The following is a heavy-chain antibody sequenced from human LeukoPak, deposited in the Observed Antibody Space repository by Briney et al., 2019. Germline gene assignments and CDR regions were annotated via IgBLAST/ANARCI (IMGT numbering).Heavy chain of an antibody. V-gene: IGHV3-23*01. D-gene: IGHD3-22*01. CDR2: ITGNGGDT. CDR3: AKDPYVGGGYHFDS. J-gene: IGHJ4*02. Sequence: PGGSLRLSCAASGFTFSSYAMNWARQAPGKGMEWVSTITGNGGDTYYADSVKGRFTISRDNSKNTLYLQMNSLRAEDTAIYHCAKDPYVGGGYHFDSWGQGSLVTVSS. CDR1: GFTFSSYA.